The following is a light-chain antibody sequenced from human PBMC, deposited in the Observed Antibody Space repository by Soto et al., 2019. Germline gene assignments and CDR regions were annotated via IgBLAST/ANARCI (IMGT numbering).Light chain of an antibody. J-gene: IGKJ1*01. CDR2: HAS. CDR3: QQYNNWTPWT. CDR1: QSVSSD. V-gene: IGKV3-15*01. Sequence: LTQSPGTLSLSPGERATLSCRASQSVSSDYLAWYRQKPGQAPRLLIYHASARATGIPARFSGSGSGTEFTLTISGLQSEDFAVYYCQQYNNWTPWTFGQGTKVDIK.